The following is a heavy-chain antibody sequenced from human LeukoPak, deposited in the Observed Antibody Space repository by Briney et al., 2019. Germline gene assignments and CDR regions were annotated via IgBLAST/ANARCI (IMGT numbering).Heavy chain of an antibody. CDR3: TRGTTVISLDY. J-gene: IGHJ4*02. D-gene: IGHD4-23*01. Sequence: SETLSLTCTVSGGSMISYYWTWIRQAPGKGLEWIGYIYYNGDTNYNPSLKSRVTMSIDTSKTHFSLNLRSVTAADTAVYYCTRGTTVISLDYWGRGILVTVPS. CDR1: GGSMISYY. CDR2: IYYNGDT. V-gene: IGHV4-59*01.